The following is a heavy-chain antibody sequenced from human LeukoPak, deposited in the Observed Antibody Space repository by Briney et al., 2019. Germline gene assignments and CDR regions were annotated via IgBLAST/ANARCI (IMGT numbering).Heavy chain of an antibody. J-gene: IGHJ5*02. CDR3: ARTAISRFFDYLPLGDNYFDP. D-gene: IGHD3-9*01. CDR1: GFTFGVYE. V-gene: IGHV3-48*03. CDR2: ISNTGNTI. Sequence: PGGSLRLSCVASGFTFGVYEMNWVRQAPGKGLEWISYISNTGNTIYYAESVMGRFTISRDNAKNSLYLQMNDLRAEDTAIYYCARTAISRFFDYLPLGDNYFDPWGQGTLVTVSS.